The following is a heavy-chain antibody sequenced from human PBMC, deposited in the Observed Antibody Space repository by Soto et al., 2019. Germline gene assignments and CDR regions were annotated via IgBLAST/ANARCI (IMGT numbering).Heavy chain of an antibody. D-gene: IGHD1-1*01. J-gene: IGHJ5*02. CDR3: ARGASWKNWFDP. CDR1: GGSISSSSYY. CDR2: IYYSGST. V-gene: IGHV4-39*01. Sequence: QLQLQESGPGLVKPSETLSLTCTVSGGSISSSSYYWGWIRQPPGKGLEWLGSIYYSGSTYYNPSLKSRVTIPVDTSKNQFPLKLSSVTAADTAVYYGARGASWKNWFDPWGQGTLVTVSS.